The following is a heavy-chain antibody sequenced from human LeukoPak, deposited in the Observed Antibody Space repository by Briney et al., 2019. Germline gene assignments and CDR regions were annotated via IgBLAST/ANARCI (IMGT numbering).Heavy chain of an antibody. CDR2: TWYDGRNK. J-gene: IGHJ6*02. D-gene: IGHD3-9*01. V-gene: IGHV3-33*06. CDR3: AKRHFDWSTNYYYGMDV. Sequence: GTSLRLSCAASGITFNAIHWVRQAPGKGLEWVALTWYDGRNKYYADSVKGRFTISIDNSKNMVYLHMNSLRADDTAVYYCAKRHFDWSTNYYYGMDVWGQGTTVTVSS. CDR1: GITFNA.